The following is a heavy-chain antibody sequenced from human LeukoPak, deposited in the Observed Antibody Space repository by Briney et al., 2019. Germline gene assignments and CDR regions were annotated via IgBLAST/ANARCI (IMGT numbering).Heavy chain of an antibody. J-gene: IGHJ3*02. CDR1: DFSISRGYY. CDR3: ARAYAFDI. CDR2: IYHSGTT. Sequence: SETLSLTCTVSDFSISRGYYWGWIRQPPGKGLECIGTIYHSGTTYYSPSLKTRVTISVDTSKNHFSLKLSSVTAADTAVYYCARAYAFDIWGQGTMVTVSS. V-gene: IGHV4-38-2*02.